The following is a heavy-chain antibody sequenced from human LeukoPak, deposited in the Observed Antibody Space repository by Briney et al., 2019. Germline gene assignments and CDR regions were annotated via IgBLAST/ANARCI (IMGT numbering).Heavy chain of an antibody. Sequence: GESLKISCKGSGYSFTSYWIGWVRQMPGKGLEWMGIIYPGDSDTRYSPSFRGQVTISADKSISTAYLQWSSLKASDTAMYYCAITWYSSSHQFDYWGQGALVTVSS. D-gene: IGHD6-13*01. CDR1: GYSFTSYW. CDR2: IYPGDSDT. CDR3: AITWYSSSHQFDY. J-gene: IGHJ4*02. V-gene: IGHV5-51*01.